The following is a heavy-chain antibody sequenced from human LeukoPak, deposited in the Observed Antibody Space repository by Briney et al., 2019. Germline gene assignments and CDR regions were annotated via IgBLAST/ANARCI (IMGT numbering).Heavy chain of an antibody. J-gene: IGHJ6*03. V-gene: IGHV4-4*07. CDR3: GRLSGRSRSLYYYYSMDV. CDR2: IYTSGST. Sequence: WESLSLTCTVSGGSISSYYWSWIRQPAGKGLEWIGRIYTSGSTNYNPSLKSRVTMSVDTSKNQFSLKLSSVTAADTAVYYCGRLSGRSRSLYYYYSMDVWGKGTTVTVSS. D-gene: IGHD2-15*01. CDR1: GGSISSYY.